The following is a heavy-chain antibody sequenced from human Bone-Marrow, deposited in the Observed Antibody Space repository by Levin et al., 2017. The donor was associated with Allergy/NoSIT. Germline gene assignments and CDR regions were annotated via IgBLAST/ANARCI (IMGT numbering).Heavy chain of an antibody. Sequence: GESLKISCRGSGYNFANSWIGWVRQRPGKGLEWMGIIYPGDSDTRYSPSFQGQVLISVDKSISTAYLQWSSLQASDTAMYYCARPSAANIAAVPFEYWGQGTLVTVSS. J-gene: IGHJ4*02. D-gene: IGHD6-13*01. CDR2: IYPGDSDT. CDR1: GYNFANSW. CDR3: ARPSAANIAAVPFEY. V-gene: IGHV5-51*01.